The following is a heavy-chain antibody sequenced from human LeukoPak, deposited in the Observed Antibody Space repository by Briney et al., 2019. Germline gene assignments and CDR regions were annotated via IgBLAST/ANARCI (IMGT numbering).Heavy chain of an antibody. D-gene: IGHD6-19*01. V-gene: IGHV3-48*03. J-gene: IGHJ3*02. CDR1: GFTFSSYE. CDR2: ISSSGSTI. CDR3: ARGFGVAVAGRAFDI. Sequence: GGSLRLSCAASGFTFSSYEMNWVRQAPGKGLEWVSYISSSGSTIYYADSVKGRFTISRDNAKSSLYLQMNSLRAEDTAVYYCARGFGVAVAGRAFDIWGQGTMVTVSS.